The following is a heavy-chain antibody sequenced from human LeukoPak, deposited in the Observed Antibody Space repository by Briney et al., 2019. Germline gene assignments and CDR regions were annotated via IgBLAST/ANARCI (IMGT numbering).Heavy chain of an antibody. Sequence: PGGSLRLSCAASGFTFSSYAVSWVRQAPGKGLEWVSAVSGSGGSTYYADSVKGRFTISRDNSKNTLYLQMNSLRAEDTAVYYCAKETYSGSTGLRDYWGQGTLVTVSS. CDR3: AKETYSGSTGLRDY. V-gene: IGHV3-23*01. D-gene: IGHD1-26*01. CDR1: GFTFSSYA. J-gene: IGHJ4*02. CDR2: VSGSGGST.